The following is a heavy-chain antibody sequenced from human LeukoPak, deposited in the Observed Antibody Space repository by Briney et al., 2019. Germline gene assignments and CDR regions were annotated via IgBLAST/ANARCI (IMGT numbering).Heavy chain of an antibody. CDR1: GFIFSNYD. CDR3: AKRPPGSGLDY. CDR2: IWYDGTNK. J-gene: IGHJ4*02. V-gene: IGHV3-30*02. Sequence: GGSLRLSCATSGFIFSNYDMHWVRQAPGKGLEWMAFIWYDGTNKNYADSVQGRFTISRDNSKNTLYLQMTSLRVHDTALYYCAKRPPGSGLDYWGQGTLVTVSS. D-gene: IGHD3-10*01.